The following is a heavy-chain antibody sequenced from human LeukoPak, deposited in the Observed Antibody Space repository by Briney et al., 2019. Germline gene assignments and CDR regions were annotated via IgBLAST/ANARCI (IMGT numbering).Heavy chain of an antibody. Sequence: VASVKVSCKASGYTFTAYYIHWVRQAPGQGLEWMGWINPNSGGTNYAQKFQGRVTLTRDTSITTAYMELNRLRSDDTAVYYCAKARGLYCSSTSCYDCDVWGKGTPVTVSS. CDR3: AKARGLYCSSTSCYDCDV. D-gene: IGHD2-2*01. J-gene: IGHJ6*04. CDR2: INPNSGGT. V-gene: IGHV1-2*02. CDR1: GYTFTAYY.